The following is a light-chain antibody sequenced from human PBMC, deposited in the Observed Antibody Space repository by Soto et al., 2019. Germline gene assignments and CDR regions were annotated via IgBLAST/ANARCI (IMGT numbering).Light chain of an antibody. J-gene: IGKJ1*01. Sequence: MLKQSACTLSLSPGGRATLSCRASHRVGTSYLAWYQQKPGQPPRLLIYGASSRATGIPDRFSGSGSGTDFTLTISRLEPEDFAVYYCQQYGSSPWTFGQGTKVDIK. CDR1: HRVGTSY. CDR2: GAS. CDR3: QQYGSSPWT. V-gene: IGKV3-20*01.